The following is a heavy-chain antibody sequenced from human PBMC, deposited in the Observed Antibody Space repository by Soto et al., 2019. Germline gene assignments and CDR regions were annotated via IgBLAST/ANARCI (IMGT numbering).Heavy chain of an antibody. CDR3: ARGFPGSYYPKEYYYYYYGMDV. V-gene: IGHV1-18*01. D-gene: IGHD3-10*01. J-gene: IGHJ6*02. Sequence: QVQLVQSGAEVKKPGASVKVSCKASGYTFTSYGISWVRQAPGQGLEWMGWISAYNGNTNYAQKLQGRVTMTTDTSTSTAYMELRSLRSDDTAVYYCARGFPGSYYPKEYYYYYYGMDVWGQGTTVTVSS. CDR1: GYTFTSYG. CDR2: ISAYNGNT.